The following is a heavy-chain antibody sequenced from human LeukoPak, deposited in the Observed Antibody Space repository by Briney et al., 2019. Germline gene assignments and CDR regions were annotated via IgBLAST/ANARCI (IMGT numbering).Heavy chain of an antibody. CDR2: ISYDGSNK. J-gene: IGHJ6*02. V-gene: IGHV3-30-3*01. CDR1: GFTFSSYA. D-gene: IGHD6-13*01. Sequence: GGSLRLSCAASGFTFSSYAMHWVRQAPGKGLEWVAVISYDGSNKYYADSVKGRFTISRDNSKNTLYLQMNSLGAEDTAVYYCAEMPGIAAAGATRGPYGMDVWGQGTTVTVSS. CDR3: AEMPGIAAAGATRGPYGMDV.